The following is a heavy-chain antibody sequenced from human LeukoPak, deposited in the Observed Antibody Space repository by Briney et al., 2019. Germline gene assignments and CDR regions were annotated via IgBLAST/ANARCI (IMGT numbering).Heavy chain of an antibody. CDR1: GFTFSSYG. CDR3: ARDLRGTGAFDI. J-gene: IGHJ3*02. V-gene: IGHV3-23*01. Sequence: GGSLRLSCAASGFTFSSYGMSWVRQAPGKGLEWVSAISGSGGSTYYADSVKGRFTISRDNSKNTLYLQMGSLRAEDMAVYYCARDLRGTGAFDIWGQGTMVTVSS. D-gene: IGHD1-1*01. CDR2: ISGSGGST.